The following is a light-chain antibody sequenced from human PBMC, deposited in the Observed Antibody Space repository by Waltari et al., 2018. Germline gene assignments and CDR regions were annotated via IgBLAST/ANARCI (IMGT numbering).Light chain of an antibody. CDR2: DVN. J-gene: IGLJ1*01. V-gene: IGLV2-8*01. Sequence: QSALTQPPSASGSPGQSVTISCTGTSRDVGGYDYVSWYQHHPGKAPKLLFYDVNKRPSGVPDRFSGSKSGNTASLTVSGLQAEDEADYFCNSYAGSKHYVFGTGTKVTVL. CDR1: SRDVGGYDY. CDR3: NSYAGSKHYV.